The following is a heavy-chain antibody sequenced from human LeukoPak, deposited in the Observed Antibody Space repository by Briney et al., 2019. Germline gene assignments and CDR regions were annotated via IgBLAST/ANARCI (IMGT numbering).Heavy chain of an antibody. D-gene: IGHD6-13*01. CDR3: ARVGSSGEFDL. CDR2: ISGFNGKT. J-gene: IGHJ5*02. V-gene: IGHV1-18*01. Sequence: ASVRVSCKSSGYTLSDYGFTWVRQAPGQGLEWMGWISGFNGKTNYAVRVQDRLTLTTDTSTNTTTLDLRGLRPDDTAMYYCARVGSSGEFDLWGQGTLLTLSS. CDR1: GYTLSDYG.